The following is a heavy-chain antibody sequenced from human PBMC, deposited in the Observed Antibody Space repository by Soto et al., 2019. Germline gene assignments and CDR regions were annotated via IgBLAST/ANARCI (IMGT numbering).Heavy chain of an antibody. D-gene: IGHD2-2*01. CDR3: AREDSIIIPAVSDF. Sequence: GGSLRLSCAASGFTFSSYGMHWVRQAPGKGLEWVAVIWYDGSNKYYADSVKGRFTISRDNSKNSVSLQMNTLGAAHTAVYYCAREDSIIIPAVSDFWGQGAPVTVSS. V-gene: IGHV3-33*01. CDR2: IWYDGSNK. J-gene: IGHJ4*02. CDR1: GFTFSSYG.